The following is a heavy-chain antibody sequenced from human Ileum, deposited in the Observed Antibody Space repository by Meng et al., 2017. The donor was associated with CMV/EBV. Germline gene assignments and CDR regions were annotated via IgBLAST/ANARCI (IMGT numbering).Heavy chain of an antibody. CDR2: SRDKANHYTT. Sequence: ILSDHDMDWVRQAPGRGLEWVARSRDKANHYTTEYAASVRGRFTISRDDSKNSLYLQMNNLKVDDTAVYYCSSRPMSCSTNRCSGLDWGQGTLVTVSS. CDR1: ILSDHD. V-gene: IGHV3-72*01. CDR3: SSRPMSCSTNRCSGLD. D-gene: IGHD1-14*01. J-gene: IGHJ1*01.